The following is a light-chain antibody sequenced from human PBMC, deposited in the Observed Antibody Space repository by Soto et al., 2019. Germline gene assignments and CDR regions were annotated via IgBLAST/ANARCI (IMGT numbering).Light chain of an antibody. Sequence: QSALTQPRSVSVSPGQSVTVSCTGTSSDVGGYNYVSWYQQHPGKAPKLIMYDVSKRPSGVPDRFSGSKSGKTASLTISGLQAEDEAEYYCCSYAGSYTYVFGTGTKVTVL. CDR3: CSYAGSYTYV. V-gene: IGLV2-11*01. J-gene: IGLJ1*01. CDR1: SSDVGGYNY. CDR2: DVS.